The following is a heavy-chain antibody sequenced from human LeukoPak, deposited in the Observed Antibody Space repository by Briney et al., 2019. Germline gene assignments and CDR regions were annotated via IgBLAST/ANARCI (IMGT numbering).Heavy chain of an antibody. CDR2: ISSSSTI. D-gene: IGHD1-26*01. J-gene: IGHJ3*02. CDR1: GFTFSSYT. Sequence: HAGGSLRLSCAASGFTFSSYTMNWVRQAPGKGLEWVSYISSSSTIYYADSVKGRFTISRDNAKNSLYLQMNSLRAEDTAVYYCASVFFVVWERVGAFDIWGQGTKVTVSS. V-gene: IGHV3-48*04. CDR3: ASVFFVVWERVGAFDI.